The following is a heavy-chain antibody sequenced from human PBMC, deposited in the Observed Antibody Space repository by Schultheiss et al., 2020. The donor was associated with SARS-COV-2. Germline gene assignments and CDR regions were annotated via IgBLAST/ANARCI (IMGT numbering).Heavy chain of an antibody. V-gene: IGHV3-33*01. CDR3: ARAKTNRLWFGELPTFDY. J-gene: IGHJ4*02. CDR2: IWYDGSNK. CDR1: GFTFSSYG. Sequence: GGSLRLSCAASGFTFSSYGMHWVRQAPGKGLEWVAVIWYDGSNKYYADSVKGRFTISRDNAKNSLYLQMNSLRAEDTAVYYCARAKTNRLWFGELPTFDYWGQGTLVTVSS. D-gene: IGHD3-10*01.